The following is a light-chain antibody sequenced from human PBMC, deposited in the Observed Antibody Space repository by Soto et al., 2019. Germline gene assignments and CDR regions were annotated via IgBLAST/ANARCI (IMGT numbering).Light chain of an antibody. Sequence: EIVLTQSPGTLSLSPGERATLSCRASQSVSSSYLAWYQQKPGQAPRLLIYGASSRATGIPARFSGSGSGTDFTLTISRLEPEDFAVYYCQQYGSSPPYTFGHGTKLEIK. CDR2: GAS. V-gene: IGKV3-20*01. CDR3: QQYGSSPPYT. J-gene: IGKJ2*01. CDR1: QSVSSSY.